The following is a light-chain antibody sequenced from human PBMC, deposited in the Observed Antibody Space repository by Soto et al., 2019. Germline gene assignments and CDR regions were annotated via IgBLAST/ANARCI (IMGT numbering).Light chain of an antibody. Sequence: QSALTQPACVSGSPGQSITISCTGTSSDVGDYNYVSWYQQDPGKAPKLMIYDVSNRPSGVSNRFSGSKSGNTASLTISGLQAEDEADYYCSSYTSSSTLVVFGGGTQLTV. J-gene: IGLJ2*01. CDR1: SSDVGDYNY. CDR2: DVS. V-gene: IGLV2-14*01. CDR3: SSYTSSSTLVV.